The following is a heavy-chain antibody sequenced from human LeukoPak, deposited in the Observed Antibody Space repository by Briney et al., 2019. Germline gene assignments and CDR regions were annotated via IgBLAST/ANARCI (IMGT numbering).Heavy chain of an antibody. J-gene: IGHJ4*02. Sequence: GGSLRLSCAASGFTFSSYWMSWVRQAPGKGLEWVANIKQDGSEKYYVDSVKGRFTISRDNAKNSLYLQMNSLRAEDTAVYYCARRTYNWNYPRYFDYWGQGTLATVSS. CDR3: ARRTYNWNYPRYFDY. D-gene: IGHD1-7*01. V-gene: IGHV3-7*01. CDR1: GFTFSSYW. CDR2: IKQDGSEK.